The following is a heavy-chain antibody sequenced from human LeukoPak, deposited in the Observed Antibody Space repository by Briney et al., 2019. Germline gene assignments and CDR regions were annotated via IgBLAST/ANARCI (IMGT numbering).Heavy chain of an antibody. CDR1: GFTFSSYD. V-gene: IGHV3-30*04. Sequence: GGSLRLSCAASGFTFSSYDMHWVRQAPGKGLEWVAVISYDGSNKYYADSVKGRFTISRDNSKNTLYLQMNSLRAEDTAVYYCVMASLDYLSDFHYIDVWGKGTTVTVSS. D-gene: IGHD3-3*01. J-gene: IGHJ6*03. CDR3: VMASLDYLSDFHYIDV. CDR2: ISYDGSNK.